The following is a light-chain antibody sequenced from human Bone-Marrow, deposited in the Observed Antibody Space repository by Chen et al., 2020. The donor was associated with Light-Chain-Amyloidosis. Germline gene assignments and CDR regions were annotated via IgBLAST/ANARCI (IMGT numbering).Light chain of an antibody. CDR1: DLQTKY. CDR2: RDT. Sequence: SYELTQPPSVSVSPGQTARITCSREDLQTKYAYWYQQKPGQAPVLVIHRDTERPSGISERFSGSSSGTTATLTISGVHAEDEADYHCQSADSSGTYEVIFGGGTKLTVL. CDR3: QSADSSGTYEVI. J-gene: IGLJ2*01. V-gene: IGLV3-25*03.